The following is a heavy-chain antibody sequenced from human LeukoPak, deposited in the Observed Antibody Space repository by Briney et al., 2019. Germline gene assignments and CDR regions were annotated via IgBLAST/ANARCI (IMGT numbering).Heavy chain of an antibody. CDR3: ARVGLGASLDASDI. V-gene: IGHV3-48*03. CDR2: ISSSGSTI. J-gene: IGHJ3*02. D-gene: IGHD3-10*01. CDR1: GFTFSSYE. Sequence: PGGSLRLSCAASGFTFSSYEMNWVRQAPGKGLEWVSYISSSGSTIYYADSVKGRFTISRDNAKNSLYLQMNSLRAEDTAVYYCARVGLGASLDASDIWGQGTMVTASS.